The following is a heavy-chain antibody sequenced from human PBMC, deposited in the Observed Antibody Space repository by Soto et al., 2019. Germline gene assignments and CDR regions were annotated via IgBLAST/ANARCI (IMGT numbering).Heavy chain of an antibody. D-gene: IGHD3-3*01. Sequence: SVKVSCKACGGTFSSYAISWVRQAPGQGLEWMGGIIPIFGTANYAQKFQGRVTITADESTSTAYMELSSLRSEDTAVYYCARAYDFWSGYPHARWDYLCQGTLVTVSS. CDR3: ARAYDFWSGYPHARWDY. CDR1: GGTFSSYA. J-gene: IGHJ4*02. V-gene: IGHV1-69*13. CDR2: IIPIFGTA.